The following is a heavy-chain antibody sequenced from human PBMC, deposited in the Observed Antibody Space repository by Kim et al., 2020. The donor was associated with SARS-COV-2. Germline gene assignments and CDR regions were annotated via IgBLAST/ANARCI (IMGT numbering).Heavy chain of an antibody. D-gene: IGHD3-10*01. CDR3: AKPKAADGSGSYPLHYYYYYGMDV. Sequence: GGSLRLSCAASGFSFSSYAMSWVRQAPGKGLEWVSAISGSGVSTYYADSVKGRCTISRDNSKNTLYLQMNSLRAEDTAVYYCAKPKAADGSGSYPLHYYYYYGMDVWGQGTTVTVSS. V-gene: IGHV3-23*01. J-gene: IGHJ6*02. CDR1: GFSFSSYA. CDR2: ISGSGVST.